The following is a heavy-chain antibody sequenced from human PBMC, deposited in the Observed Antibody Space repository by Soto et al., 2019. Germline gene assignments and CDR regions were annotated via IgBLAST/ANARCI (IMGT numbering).Heavy chain of an antibody. CDR1: GFTFSSYW. Sequence: EVQLVESGGGLVQPGGSLRLYCAASGFTFSSYWMHWVRQAPGKGLVWVSRITSDGSDTTYAESVKGRFTIPRDNAKNTLLLQLNRLRAEDTAVYYCARDKVPFYGPGSFAYWGQGTLVTVSS. V-gene: IGHV3-74*01. CDR3: ARDKVPFYGPGSFAY. D-gene: IGHD3-10*01. J-gene: IGHJ4*02. CDR2: ITSDGSDT.